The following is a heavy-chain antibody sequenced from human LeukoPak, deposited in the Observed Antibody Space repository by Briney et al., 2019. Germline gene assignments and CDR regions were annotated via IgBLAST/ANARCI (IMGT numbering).Heavy chain of an antibody. CDR3: ARGMGGPDY. D-gene: IGHD2-15*01. Sequence: SETLSLTCTVSGGSISSYYWSWVRQPPGKGLEWIGYISYSGSTNYPPSLKSRVTISVDTSKNQFSLKLSSVTAADTAVYYCARGMGGPDYWGQGTLVTVSS. CDR1: GGSISSYY. CDR2: ISYSGST. V-gene: IGHV4-59*01. J-gene: IGHJ4*02.